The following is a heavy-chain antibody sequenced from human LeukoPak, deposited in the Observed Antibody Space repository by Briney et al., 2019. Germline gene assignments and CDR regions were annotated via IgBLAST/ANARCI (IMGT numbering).Heavy chain of an antibody. CDR3: LREAGGY. D-gene: IGHD3-10*01. J-gene: IGHJ4*02. Sequence: PGGSLRLSCAASGFTFSSYAMHWVRQAPGKGLEWVAVISYDGSNKYYADSVKGRFTISRDNSKNTLYLQMNSLRAEDTAVYYCLREAGGYWGQGTLVTVSS. CDR2: ISYDGSNK. CDR1: GFTFSSYA. V-gene: IGHV3-30-3*01.